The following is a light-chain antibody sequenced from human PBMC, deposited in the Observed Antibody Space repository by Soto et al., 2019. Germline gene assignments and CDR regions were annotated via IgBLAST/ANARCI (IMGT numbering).Light chain of an antibody. V-gene: IGLV2-23*02. CDR2: EVT. CDR3: CSYARSKPFWV. Sequence: QSALTQPASVSGSPGQSITISCTGTSSDIGSYNLVSWYQHHPGKAPQLIIYEVTKRPSGVSGHFSGSKSGNTASLTISGLQAEDEADYYCCSYARSKPFWVFGGGTKLTVL. J-gene: IGLJ3*02. CDR1: SSDIGSYNL.